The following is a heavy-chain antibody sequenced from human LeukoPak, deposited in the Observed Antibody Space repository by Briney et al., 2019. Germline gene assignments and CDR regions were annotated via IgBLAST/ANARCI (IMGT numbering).Heavy chain of an antibody. J-gene: IGHJ4*02. CDR3: AREALLYYFDY. D-gene: IGHD2-15*01. CDR2: IYTSGST. Sequence: PPETLSLTCTVSGGSISSGSYYWSWIRQPAGKGLEWIGRIYTSGSTNYNPSLKSRVTISVDTSKNQFSLKLSSVTAADTAVYYCAREALLYYFDYWGQGTLVTVSS. V-gene: IGHV4-61*02. CDR1: GGSISSGSYY.